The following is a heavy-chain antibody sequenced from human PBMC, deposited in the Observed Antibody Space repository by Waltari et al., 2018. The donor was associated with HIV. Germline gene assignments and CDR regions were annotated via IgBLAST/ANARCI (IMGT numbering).Heavy chain of an antibody. CDR1: VGFISNGTYY. D-gene: IGHD5-12*01. Sequence: QLPLQESGPGLVKPSETLSLTCTVSVGFISNGTYYWGWIRQPPGKGLEWIASIYYSATTYYNPSFKSRVTISVDTPKCQFSLNLRSVTAADTAVYYCARHTKLATIIYWGQGALVTVSS. CDR2: IYYSATT. J-gene: IGHJ4*02. V-gene: IGHV4-39*01. CDR3: ARHTKLATIIY.